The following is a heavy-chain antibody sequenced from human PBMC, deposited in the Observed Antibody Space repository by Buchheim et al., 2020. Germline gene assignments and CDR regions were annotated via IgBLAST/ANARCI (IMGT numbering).Heavy chain of an antibody. CDR3: AKDLTSADHGDYVYYYYGMDV. Sequence: QVQLVESGGGVVQPGRSLRLSCAASGFTFSSYGMHWVRQAPGKGLEWVAVISYDGSNKYYADSVKGRFTISRDNSKNTLYLQMNSLRAEDTAVYYCAKDLTSADHGDYVYYYYGMDVWGQGTT. CDR2: ISYDGSNK. J-gene: IGHJ6*02. CDR1: GFTFSSYG. V-gene: IGHV3-30*18. D-gene: IGHD4-17*01.